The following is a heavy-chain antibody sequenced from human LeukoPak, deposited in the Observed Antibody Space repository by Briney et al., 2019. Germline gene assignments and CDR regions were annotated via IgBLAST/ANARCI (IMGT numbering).Heavy chain of an antibody. Sequence: SETLSLTCTVSGGSISSYYWSWIRQPPGKGLEWIGYIYYSGSTNYNPSLKSRVTISVDASKNQFSLKLSSVTAADTAVYYCARGYYDSSGYYYRVGDQYYFDYWGQGTLVTVSS. CDR2: IYYSGST. CDR3: ARGYYDSSGYYYRVGDQYYFDY. J-gene: IGHJ4*02. V-gene: IGHV4-59*01. D-gene: IGHD3-22*01. CDR1: GGSISSYY.